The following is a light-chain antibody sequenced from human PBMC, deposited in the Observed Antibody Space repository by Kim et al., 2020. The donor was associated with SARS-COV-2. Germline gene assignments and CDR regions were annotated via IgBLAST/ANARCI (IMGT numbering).Light chain of an antibody. J-gene: IGLJ2*01. CDR1: SGSIASNY. V-gene: IGLV6-57*03. CDR3: QSYHSSIVV. CDR2: EDN. Sequence: GKPVTISCTRRSGSIASNYGQWYQKRPGSAPTTVIYEDNQRPSGVPDRFSGSIDSSSNSASLTISGLKTEDEADYYCQSYHSSIVVFGGGTQLTVL.